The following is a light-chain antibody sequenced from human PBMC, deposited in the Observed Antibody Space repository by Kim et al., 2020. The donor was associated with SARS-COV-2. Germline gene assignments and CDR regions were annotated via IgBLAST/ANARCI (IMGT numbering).Light chain of an antibody. J-gene: IGLJ3*02. Sequence: QSALTQPASVSGSPGQSITISCTGTSSDVGGHNFVSWYQQHPGKAPKLMIYGVSERPSGISDRFSGSKSGNTASLTISGLQPEDEADYYCCSYTRSITWVFGGGTQLTVL. CDR1: SSDVGGHNF. CDR3: CSYTRSITWV. CDR2: GVS. V-gene: IGLV2-14*03.